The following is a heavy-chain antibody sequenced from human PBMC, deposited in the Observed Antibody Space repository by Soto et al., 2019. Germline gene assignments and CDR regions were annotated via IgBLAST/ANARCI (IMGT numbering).Heavy chain of an antibody. J-gene: IGHJ4*02. CDR2: IYYSGST. CDR3: ARHLAATKNFDY. CDR1: VGSISSSSYY. Sequence: QLQLQESGPGLVKPSETLSLTCTVSVGSISSSSYYWGWIRQPPGKGLEWIGSIYYSGSTYYNPSLKSRVTISVDTSKNQFTLKLSSVTAADTAVYYCARHLAATKNFDYWGQGTLVTVSS. V-gene: IGHV4-39*01. D-gene: IGHD2-15*01.